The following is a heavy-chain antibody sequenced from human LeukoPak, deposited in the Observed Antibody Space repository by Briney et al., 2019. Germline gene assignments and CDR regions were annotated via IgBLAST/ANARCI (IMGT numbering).Heavy chain of an antibody. V-gene: IGHV3-33*01. CDR1: GFTFSSYG. CDR3: ARDKSSGLSLDAFDI. D-gene: IGHD6-19*01. CDR2: IWYDGSNK. J-gene: IGHJ3*02. Sequence: GGSLRLSCAASGFTFSSYGMHWVRQAPGKGLEWVAVIWYDGSNKYYADSVKGRFTISRDNSKNTLYLQTNSLRAEDTAVYYCARDKSSGLSLDAFDIWGQGTMVTVSS.